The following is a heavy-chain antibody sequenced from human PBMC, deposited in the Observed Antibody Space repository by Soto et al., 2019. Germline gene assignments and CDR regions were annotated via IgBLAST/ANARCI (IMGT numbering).Heavy chain of an antibody. Sequence: LSLTCIVSGESISSSSYYWGWIRQPPGKGLEWIGSIYYSGRTYYNPSFKSRVTISIDTSKNQFSLKLSSVTATDTAVYYCARQRTTVVTQAYFDHWGQGALVTVS. CDR2: IYYSGRT. V-gene: IGHV4-39*01. J-gene: IGHJ4*02. CDR1: GESISSSSYY. D-gene: IGHD2-21*02. CDR3: ARQRTTVVTQAYFDH.